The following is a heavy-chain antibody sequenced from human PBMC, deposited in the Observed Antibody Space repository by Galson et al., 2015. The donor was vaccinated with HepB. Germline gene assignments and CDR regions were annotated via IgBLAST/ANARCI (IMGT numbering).Heavy chain of an antibody. CDR1: GGSISSSSYY. V-gene: IGHV4-39*01. CDR2: IYYSGST. D-gene: IGHD3-16*02. J-gene: IGHJ6*02. Sequence: ETLSLTCTVSGGSISSSSYYWGWIRQPPGKGLEWIGSIYYSGSTYYNPSLKSRVTISVDTSKNQFSLKLSSVTAADTAVYYCARHFNGGELSLEGAYYYYGMDVWGQGTTVTVSS. CDR3: ARHFNGGELSLEGAYYYYGMDV.